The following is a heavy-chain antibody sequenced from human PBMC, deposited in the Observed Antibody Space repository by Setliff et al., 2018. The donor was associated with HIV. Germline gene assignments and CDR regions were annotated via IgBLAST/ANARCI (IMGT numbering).Heavy chain of an antibody. J-gene: IGHJ4*02. CDR2: IGPYNGRT. CDR3: AAGYCGGDCYSRQSYFDY. V-gene: IGHV1-18*01. D-gene: IGHD2-21*02. Sequence: ASVKVSCKTSGYMFIAYGMSWVRRAPGQGLEWMGWIGPYNGRTEYAQEYQGRVTITADESTSTAYMEVSSLRSEDTAVNYCAAGYCGGDCYSRQSYFDYWGQGTLVTVSP. CDR1: GYMFIAYG.